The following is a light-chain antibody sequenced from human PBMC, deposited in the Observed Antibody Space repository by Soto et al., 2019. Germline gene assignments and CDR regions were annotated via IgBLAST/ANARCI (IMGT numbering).Light chain of an antibody. CDR3: QQYSSFTT. Sequence: DIQMTQTPSTLSASVGDRVTITCRASQNIATWLAWYQQKPGKAPKLLIYKASNLQSGVPSRFSGSGSGTEIALTISRLQPDGFATYYCQQYSSFTTFGQGTKVDI. V-gene: IGKV1-5*03. J-gene: IGKJ1*01. CDR1: QNIATW. CDR2: KAS.